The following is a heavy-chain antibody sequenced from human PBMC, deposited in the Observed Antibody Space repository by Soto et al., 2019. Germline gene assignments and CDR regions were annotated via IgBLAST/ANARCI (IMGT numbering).Heavy chain of an antibody. J-gene: IGHJ4*02. CDR3: ARTGGDCTKGVCYEY. V-gene: IGHV1-18*01. CDR1: GYTFTSYG. CDR2: ISAYNGNA. Sequence: ASVKVSCKASGYTFTSYGISWVRQAPGQGLEWMGWISAYNGNAIYAQNVQGRVTVTTDTSTSTAHMELRSLTSDDTALYYCARTGGDCTKGVCYEYWGQGTLVTVSS. D-gene: IGHD2-8*01.